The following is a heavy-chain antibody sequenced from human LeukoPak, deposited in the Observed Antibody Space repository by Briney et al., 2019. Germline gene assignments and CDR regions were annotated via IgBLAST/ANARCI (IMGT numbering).Heavy chain of an antibody. CDR1: GYTFTSYY. CDR2: INPSGGST. J-gene: IGHJ4*02. Sequence: ASVKVSCKASGYTFTSYYMHRVRQAHGQGLEWMGIINPSGGSTNYAQKFQGRVTMTRDMSTSTVYMELSSLSSEDTAVYYCARDEGCSSTSCLFDYWGQGTLVTVSS. D-gene: IGHD2-2*01. V-gene: IGHV1-46*01. CDR3: ARDEGCSSTSCLFDY.